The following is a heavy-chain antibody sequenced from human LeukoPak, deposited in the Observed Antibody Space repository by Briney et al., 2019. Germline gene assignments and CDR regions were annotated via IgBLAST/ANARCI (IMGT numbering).Heavy chain of an antibody. D-gene: IGHD6-25*01. V-gene: IGHV3-7*01. CDR1: GFRFSTFW. J-gene: IGHJ5*02. CDR2: INQNGGVK. CDR3: ATSDDAAGTS. Sequence: GGSLRLSCAASGFRFSTFWMSWVRQAPGKGLDWVANINQNGGVKRYVDSVKGRFTISRDNAKNSLYLQMTSLRADDTAVYYCATSDDAAGTSWGQGTLVTVSS.